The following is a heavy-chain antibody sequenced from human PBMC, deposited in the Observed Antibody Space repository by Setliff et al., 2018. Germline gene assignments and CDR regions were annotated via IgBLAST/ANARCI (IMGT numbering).Heavy chain of an antibody. Sequence: ASVKVSCKASGYTFTGGYYIHWFRQAPGQGLEWMGWINPNSGGPKYAQNFQGRVTMTRDTSITTAYMELSRLRSDDTAVYYYARKMGTIAFDFWGQGTVVTVSS. J-gene: IGHJ3*01. D-gene: IGHD7-27*01. CDR2: INPNSGGP. CDR1: GYTFTGGYY. V-gene: IGHV1-2*02. CDR3: ARKMGTIAFDF.